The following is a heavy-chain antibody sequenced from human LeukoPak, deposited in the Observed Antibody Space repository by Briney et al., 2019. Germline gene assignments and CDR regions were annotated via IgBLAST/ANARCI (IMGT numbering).Heavy chain of an antibody. J-gene: IGHJ4*02. CDR1: GFTFDDYA. V-gene: IGHV3-9*01. Sequence: PGGSLRLSCAASGFTFDDYAMHWVRQAPGKGLEWVSGISWNSGSIGYADSVKGRFTISRDNAKNSLYLQMNSLRAEDTALYYCAKDIKAFDGTVADYYFDYWGQGTLVTVSS. CDR2: ISWNSGSI. CDR3: AKDIKAFDGTVADYYFDY. D-gene: IGHD4-23*01.